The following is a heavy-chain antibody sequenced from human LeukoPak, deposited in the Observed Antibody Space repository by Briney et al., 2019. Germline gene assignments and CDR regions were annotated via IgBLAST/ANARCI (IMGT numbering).Heavy chain of an antibody. CDR2: ISGSGDST. CDR3: ANFGCSSTSCLDY. Sequence: GGSLRLSCTASGFAFSSYAMSWVRQAPGKGLEWVSAISGSGDSTYYADSVKGRFTISRDNSKNTLYLQMNSLRAEDTAVYYCANFGCSSTSCLDYWGQGTLVTVSS. J-gene: IGHJ4*02. D-gene: IGHD2-2*01. V-gene: IGHV3-23*01. CDR1: GFAFSSYA.